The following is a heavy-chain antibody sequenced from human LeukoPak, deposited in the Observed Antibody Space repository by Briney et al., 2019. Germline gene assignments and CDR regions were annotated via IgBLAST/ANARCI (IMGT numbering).Heavy chain of an antibody. Sequence: GASVKVSCKASGYTFTGYYMHWVRQAPGQGLEWMGWINPNSGGKDFARKFQGRFTMTRDTSNSTAYMELSSLRADDTAVYYCARDSKRYGDYPDYWGQGTLVTVS. CDR3: ARDSKRYGDYPDY. V-gene: IGHV1-2*02. CDR1: GYTFTGYY. D-gene: IGHD4-17*01. J-gene: IGHJ4*02. CDR2: INPNSGGK.